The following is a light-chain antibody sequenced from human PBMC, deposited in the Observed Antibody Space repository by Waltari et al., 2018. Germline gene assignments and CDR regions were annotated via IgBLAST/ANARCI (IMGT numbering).Light chain of an antibody. CDR3: LLTCDTAWV. Sequence: QAVVTQEPSVPVSPGGTVTLTCASSTGDVTSGYYPNWIQQKIGQAPRTLIYRTEKRYSWAPRRFSGSLRGGKAALTVSGVHPEDETDYYCLLTCDTAWVFGGGTSLTVL. CDR1: TGDVTSGYY. J-gene: IGLJ3*02. CDR2: RTE. V-gene: IGLV7-43*01.